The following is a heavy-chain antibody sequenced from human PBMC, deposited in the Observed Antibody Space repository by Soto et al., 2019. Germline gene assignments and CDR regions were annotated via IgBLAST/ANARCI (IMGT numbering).Heavy chain of an antibody. J-gene: IGHJ4*02. Sequence: GGSLRLSCAASGFTFSSYGVHWVRQAPGKGLEWVAVISDDGSNKHYADSVKGRFTISRDNSKNTLDLQMNSLRAEDTAVYYCAKDTYYYDRSGYYTYDYWGQGTQVTVSS. CDR3: AKDTYYYDRSGYYTYDY. D-gene: IGHD3-22*01. V-gene: IGHV3-30*18. CDR2: ISDDGSNK. CDR1: GFTFSSYG.